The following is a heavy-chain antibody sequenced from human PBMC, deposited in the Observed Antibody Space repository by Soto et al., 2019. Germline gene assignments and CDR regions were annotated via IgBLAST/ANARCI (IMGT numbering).Heavy chain of an antibody. J-gene: IGHJ4*02. CDR1: GGSISSGDYY. D-gene: IGHD1-1*01. V-gene: IGHV4-30-4*01. CDR3: ARVPTYGWNVRREYYFDY. CDR2: IYYSGST. Sequence: SETLSLTCTVSGGSISSGDYYWSWIRQPPGKGLEWIGYIYYSGSTYYNPSLKSRVTISVDTSKNQFSLKLSSVTAADTAVYYCARVPTYGWNVRREYYFDYWGQGTLVTVSS.